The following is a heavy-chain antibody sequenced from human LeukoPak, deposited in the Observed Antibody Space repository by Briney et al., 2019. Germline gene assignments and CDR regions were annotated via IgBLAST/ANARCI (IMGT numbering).Heavy chain of an antibody. D-gene: IGHD2-15*01. J-gene: IGHJ5*02. V-gene: IGHV4-59*01. CDR2: IYSSGST. Sequence: SETLSLTCTVSGGSISSYYWSWIRQPPGKGLEWIGYIYSSGSTNYNPSLKSRVTISVDTSKNQFSLKLSSVTAADTAVYYCARAGGGILSWGQGTLVTVSS. CDR3: ARAGGGILS. CDR1: GGSISSYY.